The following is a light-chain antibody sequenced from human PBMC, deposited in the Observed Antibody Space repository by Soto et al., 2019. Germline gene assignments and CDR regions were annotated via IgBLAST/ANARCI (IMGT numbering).Light chain of an antibody. CDR2: DAS. Sequence: DIQMTQSPSTLSASVGDRVTITCRASQSISSWLAWYQQKPGKAHKILIYDASSLKSGVPSRFSGSGSGTEFTLTISSLQPDDFATYFCQQYDSVLGTFGPGTKVDI. V-gene: IGKV1-5*01. CDR1: QSISSW. CDR3: QQYDSVLGT. J-gene: IGKJ1*01.